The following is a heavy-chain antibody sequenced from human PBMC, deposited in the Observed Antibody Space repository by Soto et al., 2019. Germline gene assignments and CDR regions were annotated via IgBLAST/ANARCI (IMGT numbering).Heavy chain of an antibody. V-gene: IGHV1-69*13. CDR1: GGTFSSYA. Sequence: SVKVSCKASGGTFSSYAISWVRQAPGQGLEWMGGIIPIFGTANYAQKFQGRVTITADESTSTAYMELSSLRSEDMAVYYCARDQDVSNYHGMDVWGQGTTVTVPS. D-gene: IGHD4-4*01. CDR3: ARDQDVSNYHGMDV. CDR2: IIPIFGTA. J-gene: IGHJ6*02.